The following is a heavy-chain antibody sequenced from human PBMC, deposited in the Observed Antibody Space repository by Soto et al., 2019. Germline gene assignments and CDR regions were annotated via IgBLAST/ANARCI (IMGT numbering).Heavy chain of an antibody. CDR2: IYYSGST. CDR3: ASLFWSGYNYYYYYGMDV. J-gene: IGHJ6*02. Sequence: SETLSLTCTVSGGSISSGGYYWSWIRQHPGKGLEWIGYIYYSGSTYYNPSLKSRVTISVDTSKNQFSLKLSSVTAADTAVYYCASLFWSGYNYYYYYGMDVWGQGTTVTVSS. CDR1: GGSISSGGYY. D-gene: IGHD3-3*01. V-gene: IGHV4-31*03.